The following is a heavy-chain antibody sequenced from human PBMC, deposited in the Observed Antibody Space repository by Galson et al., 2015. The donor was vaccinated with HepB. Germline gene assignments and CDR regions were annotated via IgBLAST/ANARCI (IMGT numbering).Heavy chain of an antibody. D-gene: IGHD3-22*01. CDR2: ISWNGGSI. Sequence: SLRLSCAASGFTFDDYAMHWVRQAPGKGLEWVSGISWNGGSIGYADSVKGRFTISRDNAKNSLYLQMNSLRAEDTALYYCAKDPVSSGYYFRYFQHWGQGTLVTVSS. CDR3: AKDPVSSGYYFRYFQH. CDR1: GFTFDDYA. J-gene: IGHJ1*01. V-gene: IGHV3-9*01.